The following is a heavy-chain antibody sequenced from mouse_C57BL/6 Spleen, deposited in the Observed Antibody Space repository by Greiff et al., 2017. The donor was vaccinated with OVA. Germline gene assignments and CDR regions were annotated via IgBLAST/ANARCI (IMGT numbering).Heavy chain of an antibody. V-gene: IGHV1-55*01. D-gene: IGHD4-1*01. CDR1: GYTFTSYW. J-gene: IGHJ2*01. CDR2: IYPGSGST. CDR3: ERGGTGTKDDC. Sequence: VQLQQPGAELVKPGASVKMSCKASGYTFTSYWITWVKQRPGQGLEWIGDIYPGSGSTNYNEKFKSKATLTVDTSSSTAYMQLSSLTSKDSAVYYSERGGTGTKDDCWGQGTTLTVSS.